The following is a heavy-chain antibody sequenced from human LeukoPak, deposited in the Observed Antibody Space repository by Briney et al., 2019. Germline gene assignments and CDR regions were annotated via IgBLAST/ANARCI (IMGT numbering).Heavy chain of an antibody. J-gene: IGHJ4*02. D-gene: IGHD5-18*01. V-gene: IGHV3-66*01. CDR1: GFTFSSYG. CDR3: AGIQLWSPFDY. CDR2: IYSGGST. Sequence: GGSPRLSCAASGFTFSSYGMSWVRQAPGQGLEWVSVIYSGGSTYYADSVKGRFTISRDNSKNTLYLQMNSLRAEDTAVYYCAGIQLWSPFDYWGQGTLVTVSS.